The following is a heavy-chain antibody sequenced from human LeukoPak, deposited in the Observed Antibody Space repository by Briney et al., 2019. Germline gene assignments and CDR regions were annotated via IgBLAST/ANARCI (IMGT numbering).Heavy chain of an antibody. J-gene: IGHJ4*02. CDR2: ISTDARTI. D-gene: IGHD6-13*01. CDR1: GFTFSGNW. CDR3: VRGQATAWGLDY. Sequence: GGSLRLSCAASGFTFSGNWMHWVRQAPGKGLVWASHISTDARTITYADFVKGRFTISRDNAKNTLYLQMNSLRAEDTALYYCVRGQATAWGLDYWGQGTLVTVSS. V-gene: IGHV3-74*01.